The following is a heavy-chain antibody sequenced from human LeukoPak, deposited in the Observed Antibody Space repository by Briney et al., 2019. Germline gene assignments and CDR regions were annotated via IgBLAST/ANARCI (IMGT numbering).Heavy chain of an antibody. CDR1: GFTFRNYG. CDR2: IWYDGSNK. V-gene: IGHV3-33*04. D-gene: IGHD2-15*01. Sequence: GGSLRLSCAASGFTFRNYGMHWVRQAPGEGLEWVAVIWYDGSNKNHADSVKGRFTISRDNAKNSLYLQMNSLRAEDTAVYYCARVHCSGGSCYDGSYYGMDVWGQGTTVTVSS. J-gene: IGHJ6*02. CDR3: ARVHCSGGSCYDGSYYGMDV.